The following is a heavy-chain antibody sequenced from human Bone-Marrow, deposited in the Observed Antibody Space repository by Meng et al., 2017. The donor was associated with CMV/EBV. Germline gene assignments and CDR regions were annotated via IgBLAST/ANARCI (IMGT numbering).Heavy chain of an antibody. CDR1: GFTFSSYS. V-gene: IGHV3-21*01. CDR2: IGSSSSYI. J-gene: IGHJ4*02. D-gene: IGHD2-21*01. CDR3: AREATSGIVVVIAIPYFDY. Sequence: GGSLRLSCAASGFTFSSYSMNWVRQAPGKGLEWVSSIGSSSSYIYYADSVKGRFTISRDNAKNSLYLQMNSLRAEATALYFCAREATSGIVVVIAIPYFDYWGQGTLVTFSS.